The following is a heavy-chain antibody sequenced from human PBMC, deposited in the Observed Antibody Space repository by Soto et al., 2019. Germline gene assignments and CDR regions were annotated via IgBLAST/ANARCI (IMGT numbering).Heavy chain of an antibody. D-gene: IGHD3-10*02. J-gene: IGHJ3*01. Sequence: SGTLSVTCAIYNSSLGAFHWTWIRQPPGKGLEWIGELIHGGSTNYNPSLKSRVTFSLDTSKSQFSLHVMSVTAADTAVYYCARSPLSYDYVRQTWREVGDSFDVWGRGTSVTVSS. CDR2: LIHGGST. V-gene: IGHV4-34*12. CDR3: ARSPLSYDYVRQTWREVGDSFDV. CDR1: NSSLGAFH.